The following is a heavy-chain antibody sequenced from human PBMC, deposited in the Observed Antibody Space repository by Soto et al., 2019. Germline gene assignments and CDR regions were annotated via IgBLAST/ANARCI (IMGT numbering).Heavy chain of an antibody. CDR2: IIPIFGTE. Sequence: QVQLVQSGAEVKKPGSSVRVSCKASGGTFSSYAISWVRQAPGLGLEWMGGIIPIFGTENYAQKFQGRVTITADESTSTAYMELSSLRSEDTAVYYCARDRIVGSKYYYGMDVWGQGTTVTVSS. V-gene: IGHV1-69*01. J-gene: IGHJ6*02. D-gene: IGHD1-26*01. CDR3: ARDRIVGSKYYYGMDV. CDR1: GGTFSSYA.